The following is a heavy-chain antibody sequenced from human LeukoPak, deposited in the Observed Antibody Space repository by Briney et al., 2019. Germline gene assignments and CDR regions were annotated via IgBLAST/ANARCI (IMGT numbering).Heavy chain of an antibody. D-gene: IGHD3-16*02. V-gene: IGHV3-21*01. CDR3: ARSPNYVWGSYRYTFDY. CDR1: GFTFSSYS. Sequence: GGSLRLSCAASGFTFSSYSMNWVRQAPGKGLEWVSSISSSSSYIYYADSVKGRFTISRDNAKNSLYLQMNSLRAEDTAVYYCARSPNYVWGSYRYTFDYWGQGTLVTVSS. CDR2: ISSSSSYI. J-gene: IGHJ4*02.